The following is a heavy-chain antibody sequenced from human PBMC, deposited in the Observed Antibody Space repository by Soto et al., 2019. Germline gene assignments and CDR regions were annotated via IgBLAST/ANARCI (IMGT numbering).Heavy chain of an antibody. J-gene: IGHJ4*02. CDR2: IYYSGST. Sequence: SETLSLTCTVSGGSVSSGSYYWSWIRQPPGKGLEWIGYIYYSGSTNYNPSLKSRVTISVDTSKNQFSLKLSSVTAADTAVYYCARRLAYYYDSSGYNDFDYWGQGTLVTSPQ. CDR3: ARRLAYYYDSSGYNDFDY. V-gene: IGHV4-61*01. D-gene: IGHD3-22*01. CDR1: GGSVSSGSYY.